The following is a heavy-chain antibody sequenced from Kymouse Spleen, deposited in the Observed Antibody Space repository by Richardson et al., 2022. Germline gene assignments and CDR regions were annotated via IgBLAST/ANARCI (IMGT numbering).Heavy chain of an antibody. J-gene: IGHJ6*02. D-gene: IGHD1-26*01. Sequence: EVQLVESGGGLVKPGGSLRLSCAASGFTFSNAWMSWVRQAPGKGLEWVGRIKSKTDGGTTDYAAPVKGRFTISRDDSKNTLYLQMNSLKTEDTAVYYCTTRSGSYPSYGMDVWGQGTTVTVSS. CDR3: TTRSGSYPSYGMDV. V-gene: IGHV3-15*01. CDR2: IKSKTDGGTT. CDR1: GFTFSNAW.